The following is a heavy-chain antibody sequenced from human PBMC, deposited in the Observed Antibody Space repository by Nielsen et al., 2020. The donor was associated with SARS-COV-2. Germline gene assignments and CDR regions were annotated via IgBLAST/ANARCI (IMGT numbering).Heavy chain of an antibody. CDR2: IYPGDSDA. CDR1: GYSFTKYW. D-gene: IGHD4-17*01. J-gene: IGHJ4*02. V-gene: IGHV5-51*01. CDR3: ARRGPYGEYDY. Sequence: GESLKISCKGSGYSFTKYWVGWVRQMPGKGLEWMGVIYPGDSDARYSPSFQGQVTVSADKSLSTAYLQWSSLKASDTAIYYCARRGPYGEYDYWGQGTQVTVSS.